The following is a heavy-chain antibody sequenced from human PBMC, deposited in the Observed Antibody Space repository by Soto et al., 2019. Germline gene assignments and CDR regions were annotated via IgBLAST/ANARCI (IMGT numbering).Heavy chain of an antibody. CDR2: ISGSGGST. CDR1: GFTVSSHA. D-gene: IGHD3-9*01. CDR3: AKIDDILTGYQLNYCYGMDV. V-gene: IGHV3-23*01. J-gene: IGHJ6*02. Sequence: GGSLRLSCAASGFTVSSHAMSWVRQAPGKGLEWVSAISGSGGSTYYADSVKGRFTISRDNSKNTLYLQMNSLRAEDTAVYYCAKIDDILTGYQLNYCYGMDVWGQGTTVTVSS.